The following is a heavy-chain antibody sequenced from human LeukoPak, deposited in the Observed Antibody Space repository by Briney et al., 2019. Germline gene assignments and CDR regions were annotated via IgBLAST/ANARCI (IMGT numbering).Heavy chain of an antibody. Sequence: ASVKVSCKASGYTFTSYDINWVRQATGQGLEWMGWMNPNSGNTGYAQKFQGRVTMTRNTSISTAYMELSSLRSEDTAVYYCARGRRAVAGFNYWGQGTLVTVSP. CDR2: MNPNSGNT. CDR1: GYTFTSYD. D-gene: IGHD6-19*01. J-gene: IGHJ4*02. CDR3: ARGRRAVAGFNY. V-gene: IGHV1-8*01.